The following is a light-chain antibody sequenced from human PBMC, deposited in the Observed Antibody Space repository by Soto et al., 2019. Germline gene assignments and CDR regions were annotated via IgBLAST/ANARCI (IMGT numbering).Light chain of an antibody. CDR3: SSYTTRTTLDV. J-gene: IGLJ1*01. CDR2: EVS. Sequence: QSALTQPASVSGSPGQSITISCTGKSSDVGSYNYVSWYQLHPGKAPKLMIYEVSNRPSGVSNRFSGSKSGDTASLTISGLQPEDEADYYCSSYTTRTTLDVFGTGTKVTVL. CDR1: SSDVGSYNY. V-gene: IGLV2-14*01.